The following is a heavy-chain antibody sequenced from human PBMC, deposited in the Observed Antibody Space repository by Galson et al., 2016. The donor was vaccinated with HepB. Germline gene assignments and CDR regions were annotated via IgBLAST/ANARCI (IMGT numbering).Heavy chain of an antibody. CDR3: ARSPGTAGQGYYLTY. Sequence: SVKVSCKASGGTFRSQAFSWVRQAPGQGLEWVGGIIPIFPPGEFAQRFQGRVTITADESTDTVFMELTRLTSDDTAVYFCARSPGTAGQGYYLTYWGQGTLVTVSS. V-gene: IGHV1-69*13. CDR2: IIPIFPPG. J-gene: IGHJ4*02. CDR1: GGTFRSQA. D-gene: IGHD1-1*01.